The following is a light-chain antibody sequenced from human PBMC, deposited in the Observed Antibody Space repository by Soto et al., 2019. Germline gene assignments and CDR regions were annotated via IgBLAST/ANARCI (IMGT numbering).Light chain of an antibody. CDR2: GAS. V-gene: IGKV3-20*01. Sequence: EIVLTQSPGTLSLSPGEGATLSCRASQSVYNNYLAWYQQRPGQAPRLLISGASRRATGIPDRFSGSGSGTDFTLTISRLESEDFAVYYCQQYGSSPLLTFGGGTKVEIK. J-gene: IGKJ4*01. CDR3: QQYGSSPLLT. CDR1: QSVYNNY.